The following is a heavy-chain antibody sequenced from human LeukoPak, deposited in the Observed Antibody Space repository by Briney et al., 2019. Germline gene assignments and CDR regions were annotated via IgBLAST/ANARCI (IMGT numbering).Heavy chain of an antibody. CDR3: AKATSEDDYYGSGSYYLY. D-gene: IGHD3-10*01. Sequence: GGSLRLSCAASGFTFSSYGMHWVRQAPGKGLEWVAFIRYDGSNKYYADSVKGRFSISRDNSKNTLYLQMNSLRAEDTAVYYCAKATSEDDYYGSGSYYLYWGQGTLVTVSS. CDR2: IRYDGSNK. V-gene: IGHV3-30*02. J-gene: IGHJ4*02. CDR1: GFTFSSYG.